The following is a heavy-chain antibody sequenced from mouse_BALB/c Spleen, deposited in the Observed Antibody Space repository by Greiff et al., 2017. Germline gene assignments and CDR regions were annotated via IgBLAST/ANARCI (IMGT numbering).Heavy chain of an antibody. CDR2: ISSGGGST. CDR3: ARHGRYPFDY. Sequence: EVQVVESGGGLVKPGGSLKLSCAASGFAFSSYDMSWVRQTPEKRLEWVAYISSGGGSTYYPDTVKGRFTISRDNAKNTLYLQMSSLKSEDTAMYYCARHGRYPFDYWGQGTTLTVSS. CDR1: GFAFSSYD. V-gene: IGHV5-12-1*01. J-gene: IGHJ2*01. D-gene: IGHD1-1*01.